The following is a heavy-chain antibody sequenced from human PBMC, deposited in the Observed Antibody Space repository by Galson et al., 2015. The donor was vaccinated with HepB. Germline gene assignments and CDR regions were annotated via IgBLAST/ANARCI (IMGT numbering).Heavy chain of an antibody. CDR1: GFTFSSYS. CDR2: IKKSRSYK. J-gene: IGHJ4*02. Sequence: SLRLSCAASGFTFSSYSMNWVRQAPGKGLEWVANIKKSRSYKYYVDSVKGRFTISRDNAKNSLYLQMNSLRAEDTAVYYCASATNSLDSSGWSVYWGQGTLVTVSS. D-gene: IGHD6-19*01. V-gene: IGHV3-21*04. CDR3: ASATNSLDSSGWSVY.